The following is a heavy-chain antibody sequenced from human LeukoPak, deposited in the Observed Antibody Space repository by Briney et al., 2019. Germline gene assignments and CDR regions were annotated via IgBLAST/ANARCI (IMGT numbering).Heavy chain of an antibody. D-gene: IGHD6-19*01. CDR3: ARTGRSYSSGWSSP. J-gene: IGHJ5*02. Sequence: ASVKVSCKASGYTFTNFGINWVRQAPGQGLEWMGWISADNGNTNYAQKLQGRVTMTTDTSTSTAYMELRSLRSDDTAVYYCARTGRSYSSGWSSPWGQGTLVTVSS. CDR1: GYTFTNFG. V-gene: IGHV1-18*01. CDR2: ISADNGNT.